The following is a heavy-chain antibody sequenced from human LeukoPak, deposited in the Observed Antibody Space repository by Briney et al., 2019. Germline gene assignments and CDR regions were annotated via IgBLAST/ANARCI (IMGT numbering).Heavy chain of an antibody. D-gene: IGHD6-13*01. CDR1: GYTLTGYY. Sequence: ASVKVSCKASGYTLTGYYMHWVRQAPGQGLEWMGWINPNSGGTNYAQKFQGRVTMTRDTSISTAYMELSRLRSDDTAVYYCARLRIAAFFELVDYWGQGTLVTVSS. CDR2: INPNSGGT. V-gene: IGHV1-2*02. CDR3: ARLRIAAFFELVDY. J-gene: IGHJ4*02.